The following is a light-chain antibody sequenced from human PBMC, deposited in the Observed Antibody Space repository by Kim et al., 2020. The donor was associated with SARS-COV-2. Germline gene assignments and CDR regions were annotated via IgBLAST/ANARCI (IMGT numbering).Light chain of an antibody. Sequence: SYELTQPPSVSVSPGQTASITCSGDKLGDKYACWYQQKPGQSPVLVIYQDSKRPSGTPVRFSGSNSGNTATLTISGTQAMDEADYYCQAWASSTVVFGGG. J-gene: IGLJ2*01. V-gene: IGLV3-1*01. CDR3: QAWASSTVV. CDR2: QDS. CDR1: KLGDKY.